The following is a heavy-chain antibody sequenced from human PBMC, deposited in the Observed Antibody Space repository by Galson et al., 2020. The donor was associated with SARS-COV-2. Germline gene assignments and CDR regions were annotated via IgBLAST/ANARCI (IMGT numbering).Heavy chain of an antibody. Sequence: GASLKISCAASGFPFSTYSMNWVHLAPGKGLEWVSSIRTSSSSTYYVDSVKGRFSISRDNPRNSLYLQMNSLRAEDTAVYYCARDEGIRGYNYGRLYYGMDVWGQGTTVTVSS. CDR2: IRTSSSST. V-gene: IGHV3-21*01. CDR3: ARDEGIRGYNYGRLYYGMDV. D-gene: IGHD5-18*01. J-gene: IGHJ6*02. CDR1: GFPFSTYS.